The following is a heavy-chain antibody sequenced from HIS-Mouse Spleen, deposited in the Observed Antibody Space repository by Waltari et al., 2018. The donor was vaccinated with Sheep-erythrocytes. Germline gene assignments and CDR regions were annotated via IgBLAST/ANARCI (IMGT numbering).Heavy chain of an antibody. D-gene: IGHD4-17*01. V-gene: IGHV1-18*01. CDR3: ARFYGDFTRAFDI. CDR1: GSTFTSYG. Sequence: QVQLVQSGAEVKKPGASVKVSCKASGSTFTSYGISWVRQAPGQGLEWMGWMSAYNGNTNDEQKLQGRDTMTKDPSTSTDYMELRSLGSDDTAVYYCARFYGDFTRAFDIWGQGTMVTVSS. CDR2: MSAYNGNT. J-gene: IGHJ3*02.